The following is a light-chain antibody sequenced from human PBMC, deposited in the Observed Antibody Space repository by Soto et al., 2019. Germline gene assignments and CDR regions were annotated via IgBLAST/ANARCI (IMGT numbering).Light chain of an antibody. Sequence: DIQLTQSPSFLSASVGDRVTITCRASQGISTYLAWYQQKPGKTPKLLIYAASTLQSGVPSRFSGSGSGTEFTLTISSLQPEDFATYYCQQLHSYTFGPGTKVDIK. V-gene: IGKV1-9*01. CDR2: AAS. CDR1: QGISTY. CDR3: QQLHSYT. J-gene: IGKJ3*01.